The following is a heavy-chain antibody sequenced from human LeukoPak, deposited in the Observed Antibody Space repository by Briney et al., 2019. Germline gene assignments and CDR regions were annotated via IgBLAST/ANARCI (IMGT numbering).Heavy chain of an antibody. CDR2: INHSGST. CDR3: ARTTSMTASGYDY. D-gene: IGHD2-21*02. CDR1: GGSFSGYY. Sequence: PSETLSLTCAVYGGSFSGYYWSWIRQPPGKGLEWIGEINHSGSTNYSPSLKSRVTISVDTSKNQFSLKLSSVTAADTAVYYCARTTSMTASGYDYWGQGTLVTVSS. J-gene: IGHJ4*02. V-gene: IGHV4-34*01.